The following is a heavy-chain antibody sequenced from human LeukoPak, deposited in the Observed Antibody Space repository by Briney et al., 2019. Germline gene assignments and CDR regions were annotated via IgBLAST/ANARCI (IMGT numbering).Heavy chain of an antibody. D-gene: IGHD2-15*01. CDR3: ASPNCSGGSCYLNDAFDI. CDR2: INPNSGGT. V-gene: IGHV1-2*02. Sequence: ASVKVSCKASGYTFTGYYMHWVRQAPGQGLEWMGWINPNSGGTNYAQKFQGRVTMTRDTSISTAYMELSRLRSDDTAVYYCASPNCSGGSCYLNDAFDIWGQGTMVTVSS. J-gene: IGHJ3*02. CDR1: GYTFTGYY.